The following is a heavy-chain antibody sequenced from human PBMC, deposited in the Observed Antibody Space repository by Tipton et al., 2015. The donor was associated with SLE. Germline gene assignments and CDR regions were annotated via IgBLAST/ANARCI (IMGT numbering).Heavy chain of an antibody. D-gene: IGHD3-22*01. CDR2: IYSGGST. CDR1: GFTVSSNY. Sequence: SLRLSCAASGFTVSSNYMSWVRQAPGKGLEWVSVIYSGGSTYYADSVKGRFTISRDNSKNTLYLQMNSLRAEDTAVYYCARAHYYDSSGYRTSYGMDVWGQGTTVTVSS. V-gene: IGHV3-53*05. CDR3: ARAHYYDSSGYRTSYGMDV. J-gene: IGHJ6*02.